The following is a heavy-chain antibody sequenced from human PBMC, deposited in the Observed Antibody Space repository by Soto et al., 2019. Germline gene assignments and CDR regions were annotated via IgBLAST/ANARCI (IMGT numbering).Heavy chain of an antibody. CDR2: ISAYNGNT. D-gene: IGHD3-9*01. CDR3: ARAREQLRYFDWLLSDVDY. Sequence: ASVKVSCKASGYTFTSYGISWVRQAPGQGLEWMGWISAYNGNTNYAQKLQGRVTMTTDTSTSTAYMELRSLRSDDTAVYYCARAREQLRYFDWLLSDVDYWGQGTLVTVSS. J-gene: IGHJ4*02. CDR1: GYTFTSYG. V-gene: IGHV1-18*01.